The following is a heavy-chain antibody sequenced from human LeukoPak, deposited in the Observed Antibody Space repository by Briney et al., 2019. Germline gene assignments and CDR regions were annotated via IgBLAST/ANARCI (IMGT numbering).Heavy chain of an antibody. V-gene: IGHV3-21*01. J-gene: IGHJ4*02. D-gene: IGHD4/OR15-4a*01. CDR3: TRKGAPFDL. Sequence: GGSLRLSCAASGFTFSDYTMNWVRQTPGLAPEWVSSIHTSSDYVYYADSVKGRFISSRDNAKNSLYLQMNSLRVEDTGVYYCTRKGAPFDLWGQGILVTVSS. CDR1: GFTFSDYT. CDR2: IHTSSDYV.